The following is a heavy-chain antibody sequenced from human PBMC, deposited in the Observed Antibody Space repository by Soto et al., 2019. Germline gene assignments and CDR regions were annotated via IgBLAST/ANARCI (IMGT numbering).Heavy chain of an antibody. V-gene: IGHV3-23*01. CDR3: AKGSGGDYGWRWFDP. Sequence: EVQLLESGGDLVQPGGSLRLSCTASGFTFSTHAMTWVRQAPGKGLEWVSAISGGGVTTYSADSVKGRFTISRDNFKNTLYLQMNSLRVEDTAVYYCAKGSGGDYGWRWFDPWGQGTLVSGSS. J-gene: IGHJ5*02. CDR2: ISGGGVTT. D-gene: IGHD4-17*01. CDR1: GFTFSTHA.